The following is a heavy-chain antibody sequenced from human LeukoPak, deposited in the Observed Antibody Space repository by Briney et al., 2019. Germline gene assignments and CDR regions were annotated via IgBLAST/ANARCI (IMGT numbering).Heavy chain of an antibody. CDR1: GFTFSSYA. J-gene: IGHJ5*02. Sequence: PGGSLRLSCAASGFTFSSYAMSWVRQAPGKGLEWVSAISGSGGSTYYADSVKGRFTISIDNSKNTLYLQMNSLRAEDTAVYYCAKDRGQSSGWYPWGQGTLVTVSS. D-gene: IGHD6-19*01. CDR2: ISGSGGST. CDR3: AKDRGQSSGWYP. V-gene: IGHV3-23*01.